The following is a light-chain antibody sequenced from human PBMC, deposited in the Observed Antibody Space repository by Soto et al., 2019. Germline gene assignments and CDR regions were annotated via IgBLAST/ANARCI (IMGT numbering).Light chain of an antibody. Sequence: DIQMTQSPSTLSASVGDRVTITCRASQSISSYLAWYQQKPGKAPKVLIYKASNLESGVPSRFSGSGSGTVFSLTISSLQPDDFASYYCQEYKTYSQTFGQGTKVEIK. CDR3: QEYKTYSQT. CDR1: QSISSY. J-gene: IGKJ1*01. CDR2: KAS. V-gene: IGKV1-5*03.